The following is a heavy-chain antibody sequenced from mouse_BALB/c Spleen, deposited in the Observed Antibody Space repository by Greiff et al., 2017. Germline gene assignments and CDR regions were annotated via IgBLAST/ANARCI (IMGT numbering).Heavy chain of an antibody. V-gene: IGHV1-7*01. Sequence: QVQLQQSGAELAKPGASVKMSCKASGYTFTSYWMHWVKQRPGQGLEWIGYINPITGYTEYNQKFKDKATLTADKSSSTAYMQLSSLTSEDSAVYYCATGTYYVDYWGQGTTLTVSS. CDR3: ATGTYYVDY. CDR1: GYTFTSYW. J-gene: IGHJ2*01. CDR2: INPITGYT. D-gene: IGHD4-1*01.